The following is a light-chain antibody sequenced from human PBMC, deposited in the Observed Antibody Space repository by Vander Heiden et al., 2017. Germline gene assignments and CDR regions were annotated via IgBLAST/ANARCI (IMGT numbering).Light chain of an antibody. CDR3: QAWDTSTAWKV. Sequence: SYELTQPPPVSVSPGQPASIPCPGDKLGAKFACWYQQKPGQAPLLVIYQDNKRPSGIPERFSGSNSGNTATLTISGTQAMDEADYYCQAWDTSTAWKVFGGGTKLTVL. CDR1: KLGAKF. J-gene: IGLJ2*01. CDR2: QDN. V-gene: IGLV3-1*01.